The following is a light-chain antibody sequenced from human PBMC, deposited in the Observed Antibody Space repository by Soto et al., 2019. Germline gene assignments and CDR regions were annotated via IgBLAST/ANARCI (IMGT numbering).Light chain of an antibody. CDR2: GAS. CDR3: QQYGRSPPFT. V-gene: IGKV3-20*01. Sequence: EIVLTQSPGTLSLSPGERATLSCRASQSVSSTYIAWYQQNPGRAPRLLIYGASSRATGIPDRFSGSGSGTYFTLTISRLEPEYLAVYFCQQYGRSPPFTFGQGIKVDIK. CDR1: QSVSSTY. J-gene: IGKJ2*01.